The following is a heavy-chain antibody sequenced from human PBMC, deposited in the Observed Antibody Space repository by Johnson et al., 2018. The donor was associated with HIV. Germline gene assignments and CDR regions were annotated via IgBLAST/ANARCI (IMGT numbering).Heavy chain of an antibody. CDR1: GFTFSDDY. J-gene: IGHJ3*02. CDR2: ISYDGSNK. Sequence: QVQLVESGGGLVKPGGSLRLSCAASGFTFSDDYMSWIRQAPGKGLEWVAVISYDGSNKYYADSVKGRFTISRDNSKNTLYLQMNSLRAEDTAVYYCVRARDRSSSRDALDIWGQGTMVTVSS. V-gene: IGHV3-30-3*01. CDR3: VRARDRSSSRDALDI. D-gene: IGHD6-13*01.